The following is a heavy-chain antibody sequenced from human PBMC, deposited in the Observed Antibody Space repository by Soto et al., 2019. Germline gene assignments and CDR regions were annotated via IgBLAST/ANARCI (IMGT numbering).Heavy chain of an antibody. CDR1: GYTFTSYG. CDR3: ARESSQCSGGSCPDAFDI. Sequence: GASVKVSCKASGYTFTSYGISWVRQAPGQGLEWMGWISAYNGNTNYAQKLQGRVTMTTDTSTSTAYMELRSLRSDDTAVYYCARESSQCSGGSCPDAFDIWGQGTMVTGSS. CDR2: ISAYNGNT. J-gene: IGHJ3*02. D-gene: IGHD2-15*01. V-gene: IGHV1-18*01.